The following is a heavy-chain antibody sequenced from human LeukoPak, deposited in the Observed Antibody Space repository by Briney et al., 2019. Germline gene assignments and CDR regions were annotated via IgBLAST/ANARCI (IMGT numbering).Heavy chain of an antibody. CDR3: ARGADLDY. CDR1: GFTFSSYS. J-gene: IGHJ4*02. D-gene: IGHD6-19*01. Sequence: GGSLRLSCAASGFTFSSYSMNWVRQAPGKGLEWVSVIYSGGSTYYADSVKGRFTISRDNSKNTLYLQMNSLRAEDTVVYYCARGADLDYWGQGTLVTVSS. V-gene: IGHV3-66*01. CDR2: IYSGGST.